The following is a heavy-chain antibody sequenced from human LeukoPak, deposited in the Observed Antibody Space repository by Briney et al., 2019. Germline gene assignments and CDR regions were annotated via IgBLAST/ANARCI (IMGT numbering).Heavy chain of an antibody. CDR3: ARTPAYRLRVNKDSFDI. CDR2: IYPGDSET. CDR1: GYTFASKS. D-gene: IGHD2/OR15-2a*01. J-gene: IGHJ3*02. Sequence: GESLHSSVKGSGYTFASKSSGWVRQMPGKGLEWMGIIYPGDSETRYSPSFQGQVTISADKSSSTAYLQWSSLQASDTAMFYCARTPAYRLRVNKDSFDIWGQGTLVTVSS. V-gene: IGHV5-51*03.